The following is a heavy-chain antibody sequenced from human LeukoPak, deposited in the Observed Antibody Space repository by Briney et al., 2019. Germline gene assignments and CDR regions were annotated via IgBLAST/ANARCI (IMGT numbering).Heavy chain of an antibody. V-gene: IGHV3-11*01. CDR2: ISSSGSTI. CDR3: ATDNYDFWSGYYYYYMDV. D-gene: IGHD3-3*01. Sequence: GGSLRLSCAASGFTFSDYYMSWIRQAPGKGLEWVSYISSSGSTIYYADSVKGRFPISRDNAKNSLYLQMNSLRAEDTAVYYCATDNYDFWSGYYYYYMDVWGKGTTVTVSS. J-gene: IGHJ6*03. CDR1: GFTFSDYY.